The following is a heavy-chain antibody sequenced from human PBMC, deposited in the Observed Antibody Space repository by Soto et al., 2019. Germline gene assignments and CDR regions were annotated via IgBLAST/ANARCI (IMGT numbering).Heavy chain of an antibody. CDR3: AGHLASRYSDSWYKGWHIDH. J-gene: IGHJ4*02. CDR2: ISYSTSHI. V-gene: IGHV3-48*03. D-gene: IGHD1-26*01. CDR1: GFTFHSFE. Sequence: EVQLVESGGGLVQPGESLRLSCAASGFTFHSFEMTWVRLAPGKGLEWVSSISYSTSHIYYADSVKGRFTISRDNAKNSLYLQMDSLRAEDTAMYYCAGHLASRYSDSWYKGWHIDHWGQGTLVTVSS.